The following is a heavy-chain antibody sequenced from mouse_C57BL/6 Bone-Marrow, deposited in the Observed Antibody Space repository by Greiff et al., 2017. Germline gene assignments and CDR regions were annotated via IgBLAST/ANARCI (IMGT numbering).Heavy chain of an antibody. V-gene: IGHV1-64*01. CDR2: IHPTSGST. J-gene: IGHJ3*01. CDR1: GYTFTSYW. D-gene: IGHD3-3*01. Sequence: QVQLQQPGAELVKPGASVKLSCKASGYTFTSYWMPWVKQRPGQGLEWIGMIHPTSGSTNYNEKFKSKATLTVDKSSSTAYMQLRSRPSEDSAVYYSARRAYPFAYWGQGTLVTVSA. CDR3: ARRAYPFAY.